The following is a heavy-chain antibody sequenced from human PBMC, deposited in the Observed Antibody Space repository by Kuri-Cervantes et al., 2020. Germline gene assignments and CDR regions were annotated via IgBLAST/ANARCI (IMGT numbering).Heavy chain of an antibody. V-gene: IGHV3-43*01. CDR1: GFIFDDYT. CDR2: ISWNGGST. J-gene: IGHJ4*02. Sequence: LSLTCAASGFIFDDYTMHWVRQAPGKGLEWVSLISWNGGSTYYADSVKGRFTISRDNSKNTLYLQMNSLRAEDTAVYYCAKDEDGNGYRVYFDYWGQGTLVTVSS. D-gene: IGHD5-24*01. CDR3: AKDEDGNGYRVYFDY.